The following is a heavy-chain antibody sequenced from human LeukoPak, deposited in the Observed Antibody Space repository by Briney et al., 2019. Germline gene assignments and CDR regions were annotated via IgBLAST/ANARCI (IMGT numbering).Heavy chain of an antibody. D-gene: IGHD3-22*01. CDR2: INPSGGST. Sequence: ASVKVSCKASGYTFTSYYMHWVRQAPGQGLEWMGIINPSGGSTSYAQKFQGRVTMTRDMSTSTVYMELSSLRSEDTAVYYCARGYYYDSSGYYYLWVWFDPWGQGPRSPSPQ. J-gene: IGHJ5*02. CDR1: GYTFTSYY. CDR3: ARGYYYDSSGYYYLWVWFDP. V-gene: IGHV1-46*01.